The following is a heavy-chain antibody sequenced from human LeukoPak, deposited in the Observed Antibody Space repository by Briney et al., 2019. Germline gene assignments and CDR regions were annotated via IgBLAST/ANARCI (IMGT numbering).Heavy chain of an antibody. D-gene: IGHD3-3*01. V-gene: IGHV4-39*01. CDR2: IYDSGST. J-gene: IGHJ4*02. CDR3: QSRFLEWLLDY. Sequence: SETLSLTCTVSGGSISSNNYFWGWIRQPPGKGLEWIGSIYDSGSTYYNPSLKSRVTISVDTSKNQFSLKLNSVTVADTAMYYCQSRFLEWLLDYRGQGTLVTVSS. CDR1: GGSISSNNYF.